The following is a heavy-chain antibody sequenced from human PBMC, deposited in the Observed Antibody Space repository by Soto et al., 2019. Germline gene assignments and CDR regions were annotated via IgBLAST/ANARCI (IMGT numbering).Heavy chain of an antibody. CDR1: CGSISSGGYY. CDR2: VYYSGST. CDR3: ARSSHSTVTTFAY. D-gene: IGHD4-17*01. V-gene: IGHV4-31*03. Sequence: QVQLQESGPGLVKPSQTLSLTCTVSCGSISSGGYYWGWIRQHAGKGLEWIGYVYYSGSTYYNPSHKSRVTISVDTSKNQFSLKLSSVNAADTAVYYCARSSHSTVTTFAYWGQGTLLTVSS. J-gene: IGHJ4*02.